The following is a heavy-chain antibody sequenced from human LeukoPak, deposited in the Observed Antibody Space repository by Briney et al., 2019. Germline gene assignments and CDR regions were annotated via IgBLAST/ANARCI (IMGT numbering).Heavy chain of an antibody. D-gene: IGHD3-22*01. Sequence: PGGSLRLSCAASGFTFSSYSMNWVRQAPGKGLEWVSSISSSSSYIYYADSVKGRFTISRDNSKNTLYLQMNSLRAENTAVYYCATLYDSSGYAQGFDYWGQGTLVTVSS. J-gene: IGHJ4*02. V-gene: IGHV3-21*01. CDR2: ISSSSSYI. CDR3: ATLYDSSGYAQGFDY. CDR1: GFTFSSYS.